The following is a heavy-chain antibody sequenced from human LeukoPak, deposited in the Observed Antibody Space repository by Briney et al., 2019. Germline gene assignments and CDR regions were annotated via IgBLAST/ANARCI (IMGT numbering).Heavy chain of an antibody. Sequence: ASVKVSCKASGYTFTRYGITWVRQAPGQGLEWVGWISAYNRNTNYAQKLQGRVSMTTDTSTSTAYMELRSPRSDDTAVYYCARDEPPYYYDSSGYYLDYWGQGTLVTVSS. CDR3: ARDEPPYYYDSSGYYLDY. CDR1: GYTFTRYG. V-gene: IGHV1-18*01. J-gene: IGHJ4*02. D-gene: IGHD3-22*01. CDR2: ISAYNRNT.